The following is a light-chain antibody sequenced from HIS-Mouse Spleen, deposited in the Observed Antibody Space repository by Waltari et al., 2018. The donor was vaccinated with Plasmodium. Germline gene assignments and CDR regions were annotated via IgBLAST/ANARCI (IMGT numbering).Light chain of an antibody. Sequence: DIQMPQSPSSLSASVGARVTLPCRASQSISSYLNWYQQKPGKAPKLLIYAASSLQSGVPSRFSGSGSGTDFTLTISSLQPEDFATYYCQQSYSTPYTFGQGTKLEIK. CDR1: QSISSY. CDR2: AAS. J-gene: IGKJ2*01. CDR3: QQSYSTPYT. V-gene: IGKV1-39*01.